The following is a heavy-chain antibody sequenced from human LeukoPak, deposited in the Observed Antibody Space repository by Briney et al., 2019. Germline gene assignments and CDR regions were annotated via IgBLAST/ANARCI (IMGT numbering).Heavy chain of an antibody. CDR2: FHASGSI. V-gene: IGHV4-61*02. CDR1: GVSISSRSHY. Sequence: PSETLSLTCNVSGVSISSRSHYWNWIRQSAEKGLEWVARFHASGSIHYNPSLKSRVTMSVDTSKNQFSLKLSSVTAADTAVYYCARRRNTYYYGSGSYRKGWFDPWGQGTLVTVSS. CDR3: ARRRNTYYYGSGSYRKGWFDP. J-gene: IGHJ5*02. D-gene: IGHD3-10*01.